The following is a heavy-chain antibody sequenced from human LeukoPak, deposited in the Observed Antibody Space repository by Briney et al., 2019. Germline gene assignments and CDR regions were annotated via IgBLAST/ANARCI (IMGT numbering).Heavy chain of an antibody. D-gene: IGHD6-19*01. V-gene: IGHV4-59*01. J-gene: IGHJ6*02. CDR3: ARASRSGWAYYYYYYGMDV. CDR1: GGSISSYY. Sequence: SETLSLTCTVSGGSISSYYWSWIRQPPGKGLEWIGYIYYSGSTNYNPSLKSRVTISVDTSKNQFSLKLSSVTAADTAVYHCARASRSGWAYYYYYYGMDVWGQGTTVTVSS. CDR2: IYYSGST.